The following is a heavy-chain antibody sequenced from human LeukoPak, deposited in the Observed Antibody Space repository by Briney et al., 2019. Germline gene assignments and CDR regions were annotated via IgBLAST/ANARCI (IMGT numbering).Heavy chain of an antibody. J-gene: IGHJ1*01. V-gene: IGHV3-7*01. D-gene: IGHD6-25*01. Sequence: GGSLRLSCAASGFTFSSYWISWVRQAPGGGLEWVSNIKQKGGEKYTAASVKGRLTISTDNPKNTPYLHMNILRAEDTAVYSVAARPSSSSRSIDFQHWG. CDR2: IKQKGGEK. CDR1: GFTFSSYW. CDR3: AARPSSSSRSIDFQH.